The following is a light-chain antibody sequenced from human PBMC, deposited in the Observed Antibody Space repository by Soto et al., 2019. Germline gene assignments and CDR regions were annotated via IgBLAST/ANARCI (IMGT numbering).Light chain of an antibody. CDR1: GSNIGTNY. J-gene: IGLJ2*01. Sequence: QTVVTQPPSASGTPGQRVTISCSGSGSNIGTNYVYWYQQLPGTAPKLLIHSNNQRPSGVPGRFSDSKSGTSASLAISGLQSEDEADYYCASWDDSLNGVVFGGGTKLTVL. V-gene: IGLV1-44*01. CDR2: SNN. CDR3: ASWDDSLNGVV.